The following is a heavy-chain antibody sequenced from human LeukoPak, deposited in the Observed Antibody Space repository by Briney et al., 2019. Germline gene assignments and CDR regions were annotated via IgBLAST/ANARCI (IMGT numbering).Heavy chain of an antibody. V-gene: IGHV3-11*06. J-gene: IGHJ4*02. D-gene: IGHD4-23*01. CDR3: ARVPTVGDYYFDY. CDR2: ISSSSSYT. Sequence: PGGSLRLSCAASGFTFSDYYMSWIRRAPGKGLEWVSYISSSSSYTNYADSVKGRFTISRDNAKNSLYLQMNSLRAEDTAVYYCARVPTVGDYYFDYWGQGTLVTVSS. CDR1: GFTFSDYY.